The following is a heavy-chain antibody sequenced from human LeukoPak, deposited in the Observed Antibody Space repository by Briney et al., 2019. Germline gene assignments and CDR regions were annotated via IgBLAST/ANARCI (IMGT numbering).Heavy chain of an antibody. Sequence: SETLSLTCTVSGGSISSYYWSWIRQPAGKGLEWIGRIYTSGSTNYNPSLKSRVTMSVDTSKNQFSLKLSSVTAADTAVYYCARDLAVAGFGAFDIWGQGAMVTVSS. D-gene: IGHD6-19*01. J-gene: IGHJ3*02. CDR1: GGSISSYY. CDR3: ARDLAVAGFGAFDI. V-gene: IGHV4-4*07. CDR2: IYTSGST.